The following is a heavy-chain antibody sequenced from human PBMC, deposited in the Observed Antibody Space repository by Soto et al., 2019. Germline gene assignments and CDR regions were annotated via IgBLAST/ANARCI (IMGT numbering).Heavy chain of an antibody. V-gene: IGHV4-59*01. J-gene: IGHJ4*02. Sequence: SETLSLTCTVSGDSISGYFWSWIRQPPGNALEWXAYXXXXGXTXYXXSLXXRGTMSLDTSKNQFSLRLRSVTAADTDVYYCARVWPGGHPYFHFDNWGQGTLVTVSS. CDR2: XXXXGXT. CDR1: GDSISGYF. D-gene: IGHD2-15*01. CDR3: ARVWPGGHPYFHFDN.